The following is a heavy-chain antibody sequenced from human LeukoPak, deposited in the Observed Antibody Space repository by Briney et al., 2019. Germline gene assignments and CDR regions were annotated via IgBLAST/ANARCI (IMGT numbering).Heavy chain of an antibody. CDR3: ASAVYYYDSSGYYYLDY. CDR1: GGTFSSYA. Sequence: SVKVSCKASGGTFSSYAISWVRQAPGQGLEWMGGIIPIFGTANYAQKFQGRVTITADESTSTAYMELSSLRSEDTAVYYCASAVYYYDSSGYYYLDYWGQGTLVTVSS. J-gene: IGHJ4*02. V-gene: IGHV1-69*13. CDR2: IIPIFGTA. D-gene: IGHD3-22*01.